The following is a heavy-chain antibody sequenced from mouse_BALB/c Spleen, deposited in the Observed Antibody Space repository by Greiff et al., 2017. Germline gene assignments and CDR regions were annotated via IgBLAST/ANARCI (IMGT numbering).Heavy chain of an antibody. V-gene: IGHV1-5*01. CDR3: TRGRYGNYVPAWFAY. D-gene: IGHD2-10*02. J-gene: IGHJ3*01. CDR1: GYTFTSYW. CDR2: IYPGNSDT. Sequence: VQLQQSGTVLARPGASVKMSCKASGYTFTSYWMHWVKQRPGQGLEWIGAIYPGNSDTSYNQKFKGKAKLTAVTSTSTAYMELSSLTNEDSAVYYCTRGRYGNYVPAWFAYWGQGTLVTVAA.